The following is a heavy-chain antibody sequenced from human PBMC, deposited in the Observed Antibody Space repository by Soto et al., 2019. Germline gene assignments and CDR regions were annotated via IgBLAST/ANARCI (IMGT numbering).Heavy chain of an antibody. CDR2: IKHSGST. CDR3: ARGAAVAGTNHNWFDP. J-gene: IGHJ5*02. V-gene: IGHV4-34*01. CDR1: GGSFSGYY. Sequence: SETLSLTCAVYGGSFSGYYWSWIRQPPGKGLEWIGEIKHSGSTNYNPSLKSRVTISVDTSKNQFSLKLSSVTAADTAVYYCARGAAVAGTNHNWFDPWGQGPLVTVSS. D-gene: IGHD6-19*01.